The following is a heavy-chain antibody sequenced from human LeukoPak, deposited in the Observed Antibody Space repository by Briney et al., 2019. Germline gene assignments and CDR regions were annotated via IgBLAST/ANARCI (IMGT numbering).Heavy chain of an antibody. J-gene: IGHJ4*02. CDR3: ARDMVGATDLQFDY. CDR2: ISAYNGNT. Sequence: ASVKVSCKASGYTFTSYGISWVRQAPGRGLEWMGWISAYNGNTNYAQKLQGRVTMTTDTSTSTAYMELRSLRSDDTAVYYCARDMVGATDLQFDYWGQGTLVTVSS. D-gene: IGHD1-26*01. V-gene: IGHV1-18*01. CDR1: GYTFTSYG.